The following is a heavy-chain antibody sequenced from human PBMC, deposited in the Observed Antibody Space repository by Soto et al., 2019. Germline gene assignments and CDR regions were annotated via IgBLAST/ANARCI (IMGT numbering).Heavy chain of an antibody. J-gene: IGHJ4*02. V-gene: IGHV3-23*01. CDR2: ISGRGDRT. CDR3: VGEAMWARAGNFDY. Sequence: GGSLRLSCAGSGLTFSNYAMNWVRQAPEKGLEWVSFISGRGDRTYYADSLKGRFTTSRDNSKNTVYLQMNSLRVEDTATYYCVGEAMWARAGNFDYWGQGALVTVSS. CDR1: GLTFSNYA. D-gene: IGHD1-26*01.